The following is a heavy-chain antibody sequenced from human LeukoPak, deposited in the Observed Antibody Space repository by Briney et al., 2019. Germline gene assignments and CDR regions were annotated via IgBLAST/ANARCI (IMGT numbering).Heavy chain of an antibody. D-gene: IGHD6-13*01. CDR2: ISYDGSNK. J-gene: IGHJ4*02. Sequence: GGSLRLSCAASGFTFSNYGMHWVRQAPGKGLEWVTLISYDGSNKYFADSVKGRFTISRDNSKNTLYLQMHSLRAEDTAVYYCAKDNVAAAGRYFDYWGQGTLVTVSS. CDR3: AKDNVAAAGRYFDY. V-gene: IGHV3-30*18. CDR1: GFTFSNYG.